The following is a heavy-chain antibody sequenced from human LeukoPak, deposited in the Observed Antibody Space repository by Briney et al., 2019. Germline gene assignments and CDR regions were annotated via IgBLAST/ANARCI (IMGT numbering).Heavy chain of an antibody. Sequence: ASVKVSCKASGYTFTSYGISWVRQAPGQGLEWMGWISAYNGNTNYARKLQGRVTMTTDTSTSTAYMGLRSLRSDDTAVYYCARCAVENTWDYYFDYWGQGTLVAVSS. CDR3: ARCAVENTWDYYFDY. CDR1: GYTFTSYG. V-gene: IGHV1-18*01. J-gene: IGHJ4*02. D-gene: IGHD4-23*01. CDR2: ISAYNGNT.